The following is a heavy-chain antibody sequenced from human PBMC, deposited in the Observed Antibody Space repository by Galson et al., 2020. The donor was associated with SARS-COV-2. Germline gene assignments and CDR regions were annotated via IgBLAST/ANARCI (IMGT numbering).Heavy chain of an antibody. V-gene: IGHV3-9*01. CDR3: AKEYWSNTSCFVRVFGP. Sequence: GGSLRLSCAASGFTFDDYDMHWVRQAPGKGLEWVSGISWNRSSIGYADSVNGRFTISRDNAKNSLYLQMHSLGAEDTALYYCAKEYWSNTSCFVRVFGPWGHGTLVTVSS. D-gene: IGHD2-2*01. J-gene: IGHJ5*02. CDR2: ISWNRSSI. CDR1: GFTFDDYD.